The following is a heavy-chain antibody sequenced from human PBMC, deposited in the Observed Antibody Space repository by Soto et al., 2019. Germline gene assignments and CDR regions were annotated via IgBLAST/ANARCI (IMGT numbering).Heavy chain of an antibody. Sequence: QVQLVQSGAEVKKPGSSVKVSCKASGGTFRNYPFSWVRQAPGQGLEWMGGLIPVVGKPNYAQKFQGRVTITADASTSTVYMELTSLRSDDTAVYYCARVLEFRDGYISHFDYWGQGTLVTVSS. CDR2: LIPVVGKP. J-gene: IGHJ4*02. CDR1: GGTFRNYP. CDR3: ARVLEFRDGYISHFDY. V-gene: IGHV1-69*01. D-gene: IGHD5-12*01.